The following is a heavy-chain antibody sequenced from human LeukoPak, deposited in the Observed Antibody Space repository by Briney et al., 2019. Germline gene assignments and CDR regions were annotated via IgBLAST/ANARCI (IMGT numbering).Heavy chain of an antibody. CDR2: IYYSGST. D-gene: IGHD3-22*01. CDR3: AREDYYDSLYYFDY. Sequence: SETLSLTCTVSGGSISSSSYYWGWIRQPPGKGLEWIGSIYYSGSTYYNPSLKSRVTISVDTSKNQFSLKLGSVTAADTAVYYCAREDYYDSLYYFDYWGQGTLVTVSS. J-gene: IGHJ4*02. CDR1: GGSISSSSYY. V-gene: IGHV4-39*07.